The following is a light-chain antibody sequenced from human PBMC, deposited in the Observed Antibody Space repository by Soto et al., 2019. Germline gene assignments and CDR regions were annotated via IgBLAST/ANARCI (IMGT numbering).Light chain of an antibody. Sequence: DIVMTQSPDSLAVSLGERATINCKSSQSVLFNSNNKNYLSWYQQKPGQPPNLLIYWASTRGSGVPDRFSGSGSGTDFTLTIISLQAEDVAVYYCQQYYTTPPTFGQGTKLEIK. CDR3: QQYYTTPPT. CDR2: WAS. CDR1: QSVLFNSNNKNY. J-gene: IGKJ2*01. V-gene: IGKV4-1*01.